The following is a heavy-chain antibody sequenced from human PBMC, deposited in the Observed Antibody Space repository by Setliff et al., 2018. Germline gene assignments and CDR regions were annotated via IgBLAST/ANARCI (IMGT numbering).Heavy chain of an antibody. CDR2: INRDGTDT. CDR3: TNCGPPVGYVDL. V-gene: IGHV3-74*01. D-gene: IGHD2-21*02. CDR1: GLSFENFW. J-gene: IGHJ4*02. Sequence: GASLKISCEASGLSFENFWMHWVRQVPGKGLLWVPRINRDGTDTAYADSVKGRFTITRDNARNTLYLRMISLTAEDTAVDYFTNCGPPVGYVDLWGKGALVTVSS.